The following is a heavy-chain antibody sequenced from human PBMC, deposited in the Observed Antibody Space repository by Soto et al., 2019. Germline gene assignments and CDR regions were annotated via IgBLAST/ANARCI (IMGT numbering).Heavy chain of an antibody. J-gene: IGHJ6*02. V-gene: IGHV3-74*01. CDR3: ASGGYRRLCMDV. CDR1: GFTFSSYS. D-gene: IGHD3-16*01. CDR2: INSDGRST. Sequence: HPGGSLRLSCAASGFTFSSYSMHWVRQAPGKGLVWVSRINSDGRSTSYADSVKGRFTISRDNAKNTLYLQMNSLRAEDTAVYYCASGGYRRLCMDVWGQGTTVTVSS.